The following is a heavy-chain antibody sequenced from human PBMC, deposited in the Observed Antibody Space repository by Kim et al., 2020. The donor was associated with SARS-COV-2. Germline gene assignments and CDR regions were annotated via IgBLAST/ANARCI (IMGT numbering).Heavy chain of an antibody. CDR3: ARSGSWEGAFDI. CDR2: IYYSGST. J-gene: IGHJ3*02. V-gene: IGHV4-39*01. D-gene: IGHD6-13*01. Sequence: SETLSLTCTVSGGSISSSSYYWGWIRQPPGKGLEGIGSIYYSGSTYYNPSLKSRVTISVDTSKNQFSLKLGSVTAADTAVYYCARSGSWEGAFDIWGQGTMVTVSS. CDR1: GGSISSSSYY.